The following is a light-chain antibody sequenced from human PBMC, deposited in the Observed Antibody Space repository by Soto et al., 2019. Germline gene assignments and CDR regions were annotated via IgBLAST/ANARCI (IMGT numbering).Light chain of an antibody. CDR3: AAWDDSLDGGL. CDR2: SNN. V-gene: IGLV1-44*01. CDR1: KSDIGSNS. J-gene: IGLJ2*01. Sequence: QSVLTQPPSASGTPGQRVTISCSGSKSDIGSNSVNWYRHVAGTAPKLLIYSNNKRPSGVPDRFSGSKSGTSASLVITGLQSEDEADFFCAAWDDSLDGGLFGGGTKLTVL.